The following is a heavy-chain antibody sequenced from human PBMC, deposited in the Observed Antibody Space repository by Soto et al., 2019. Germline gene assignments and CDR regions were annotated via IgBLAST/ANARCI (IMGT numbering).Heavy chain of an antibody. V-gene: IGHV3-30*18. Sequence: QVQLVESGGGVFQPGRSLRLSCAASGFTFSSYGMHWVRQAPGKGLEWVAVISYAGSNNYYADSVKGRFTISRDNSKNALYLQMNRMRAEDTAVYYCAKEGRGSGSYLGWGQGTMVTVSS. CDR3: AKEGRGSGSYLG. CDR1: GFTFSSYG. J-gene: IGHJ3*01. D-gene: IGHD3-10*01. CDR2: ISYAGSNN.